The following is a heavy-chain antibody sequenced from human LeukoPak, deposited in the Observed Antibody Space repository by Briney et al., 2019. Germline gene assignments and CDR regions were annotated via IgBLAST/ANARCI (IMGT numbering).Heavy chain of an antibody. D-gene: IGHD6-6*01. Sequence: ASVKVSCKASGYTFTSYGISWVRQAPGQGLEWMGWISAYNGNTNYAQKLQGRITMTTDTSTSTAYMELRSLRSDDTAVYYCARRVVQQLVGDGFYFDYWGQGTLVTVSS. CDR2: ISAYNGNT. V-gene: IGHV1-18*01. CDR3: ARRVVQQLVGDGFYFDY. CDR1: GYTFTSYG. J-gene: IGHJ4*02.